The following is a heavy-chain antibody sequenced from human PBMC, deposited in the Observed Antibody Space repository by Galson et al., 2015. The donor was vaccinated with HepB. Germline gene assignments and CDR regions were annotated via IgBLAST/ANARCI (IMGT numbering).Heavy chain of an antibody. CDR2: IDPSDSYT. CDR1: GYSFTSYW. Sequence: QSGAEVKKPGESLRISCKGSGYSFTSYWISWVRQMPGKGLEWMGRIDPSDSYTNYSPSFQGHVTISADKSISTAYLQWSSLKASDTAIYYCARRRDYYGSGSHGNYGMDVWGQGTTVTVSS. D-gene: IGHD3-10*01. CDR3: ARRRDYYGSGSHGNYGMDV. V-gene: IGHV5-10-1*01. J-gene: IGHJ6*02.